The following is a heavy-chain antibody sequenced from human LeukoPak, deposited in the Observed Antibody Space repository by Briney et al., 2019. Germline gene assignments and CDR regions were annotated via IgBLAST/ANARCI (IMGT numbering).Heavy chain of an antibody. CDR3: AKDRSYTNSWLFES. CDR1: GFTFSSYA. CDR2: ISWNSGRI. D-gene: IGHD2-8*01. V-gene: IGHV3-9*01. J-gene: IGHJ4*02. Sequence: GGSLRLSCAASGFTFSSYAMSWVRQAPGKGPEWVSGISWNSGRIAYADSVKGRFTISRDSAKNSLYLQMDSLRAEDTAFYYCAKDRSYTNSWLFESWGQGTLVTVSS.